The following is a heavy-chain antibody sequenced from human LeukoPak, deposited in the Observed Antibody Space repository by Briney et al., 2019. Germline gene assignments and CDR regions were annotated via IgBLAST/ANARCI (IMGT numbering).Heavy chain of an antibody. CDR2: IRSKANGGTA. V-gene: IGHV3-49*04. CDR1: GFTFGDYA. D-gene: IGHD5-18*01. Sequence: GGSLRLSCTASGFTFGDYAMSWVRQAPGKGLEWVGFIRSKANGGTAEYAASVKGRFTISRDDSKSIAYLQMNSLKNEDTAVYYCTRDRGYSYGDGDYWGQGTLVTVSS. CDR3: TRDRGYSYGDGDY. J-gene: IGHJ4*02.